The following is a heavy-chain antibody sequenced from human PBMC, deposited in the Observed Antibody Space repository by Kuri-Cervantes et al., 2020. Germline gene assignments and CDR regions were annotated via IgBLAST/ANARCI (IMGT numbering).Heavy chain of an antibody. J-gene: IGHJ6*02. D-gene: IGHD4-11*01. CDR2: IYSGGST. CDR3: AIDLTTVTTGYYYYGMDV. Sequence: GESLKISCAASGFTVSSNYMSWVRQAPGRGLEWVSVIYSGGSTHYADSVKGRFTISRDNSKNTLYLQMNSLRAEDTAVYYCAIDLTTVTTGYYYYGMDVWGQGTTVTVSS. CDR1: GFTVSSNY. V-gene: IGHV3-53*01.